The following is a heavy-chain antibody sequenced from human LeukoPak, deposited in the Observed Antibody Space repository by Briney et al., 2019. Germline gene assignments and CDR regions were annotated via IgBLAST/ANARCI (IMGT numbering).Heavy chain of an antibody. J-gene: IGHJ4*02. V-gene: IGHV4-34*01. CDR1: GGSFSGYY. CDR2: INHSGST. Sequence: PLETLSLTSAVWGGSFSGYYWSWIRQPPGKGWEGMGEINHSGSTNYNPSLKSRITISVDTSKNQFSLKLSSVTAADTAVYYCGRRIVRYYDFGSGYSRYFDYWGQGTLVTVSS. CDR3: GRRIVRYYDFGSGYSRYFDY. D-gene: IGHD3-3*01.